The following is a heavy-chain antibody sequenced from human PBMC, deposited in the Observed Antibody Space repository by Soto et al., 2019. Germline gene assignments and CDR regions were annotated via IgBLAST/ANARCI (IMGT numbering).Heavy chain of an antibody. CDR3: ARPRIEGVWRRFDF. D-gene: IGHD2-21*01. CDR1: TDSSSFTNSY. V-gene: IGHV4-39*01. CDR2: SSYNGGT. J-gene: IGHJ4*02. Sequence: QLQLQESGPGLVKPSETLSLTCTVSTDSSSFTNSYWGWIRQPPGKGLKWIGSSSYNGGTFYNPRLKGRVFITINTSKKQSPLEVTSVTAANNAVYFCARPRIEGVWRRFDFWGQGSPVTVSS.